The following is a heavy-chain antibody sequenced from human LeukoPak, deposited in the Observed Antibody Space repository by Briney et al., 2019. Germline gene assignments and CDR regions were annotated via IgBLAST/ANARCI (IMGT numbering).Heavy chain of an antibody. Sequence: HPGKSLRLSCAASGFTFSTYGMHWVRQAPGKGLEWVAIIWNDGSNKYYADSVKGRFTVSRDNSKNTLYLQVNSLRAEDTAVYYCARGSVVVAATTFDYWGQGTLVTVSS. J-gene: IGHJ4*02. CDR3: ARGSVVVAATTFDY. V-gene: IGHV3-33*01. CDR2: IWNDGSNK. D-gene: IGHD2-15*01. CDR1: GFTFSTYG.